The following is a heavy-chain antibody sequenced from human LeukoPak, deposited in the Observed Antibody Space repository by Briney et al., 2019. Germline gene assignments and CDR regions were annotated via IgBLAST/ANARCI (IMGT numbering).Heavy chain of an antibody. D-gene: IGHD1-1*01. J-gene: IGHJ4*02. CDR1: GGSISSYY. CDR2: IYYSGST. V-gene: IGHV4-59*08. CDR3: AIRLGGTYYFDY. Sequence: PSETLSLTCTVSGGSISSYYWSWIRQPPGKGLEWIGYIYYSGSTYYNPSLKSRVTISVDTSKNQFSLKLSSVTAADTAVYYCAIRLGGTYYFDYWGQGTLVTVSS.